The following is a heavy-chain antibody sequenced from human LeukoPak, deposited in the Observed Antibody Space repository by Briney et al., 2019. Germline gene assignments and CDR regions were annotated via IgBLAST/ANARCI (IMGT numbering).Heavy chain of an antibody. J-gene: IGHJ6*04. Sequence: PVKVSCKASGGTFSSYAISWVRQAPGQGLEWMGRIIPIFGTANYAQKFQGRVTITADKSTSTAYMELSSLRSEDTAVYYCAGDFWSGSMDVWGKGTTVTVSS. CDR3: AGDFWSGSMDV. CDR1: GGTFSSYA. V-gene: IGHV1-69*06. CDR2: IIPIFGTA. D-gene: IGHD3-3*01.